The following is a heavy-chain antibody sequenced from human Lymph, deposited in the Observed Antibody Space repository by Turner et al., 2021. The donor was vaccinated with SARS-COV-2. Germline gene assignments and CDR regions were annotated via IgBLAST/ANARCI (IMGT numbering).Heavy chain of an antibody. CDR3: AIRRWLRGPIDY. D-gene: IGHD5-12*01. J-gene: IGHJ4*02. Sequence: QLQLQESGPGLVKPSETLSLTCTVSGGSISSSSYYWGWIRQPPGKGLECIGSISYSVSTYYNPSLKSRVTISVDTSKNHFSLKLSSVTAADTALYYCAIRRWLRGPIDYWGQGTLVTVSS. CDR2: ISYSVST. V-gene: IGHV4-39*02. CDR1: GGSISSSSYY.